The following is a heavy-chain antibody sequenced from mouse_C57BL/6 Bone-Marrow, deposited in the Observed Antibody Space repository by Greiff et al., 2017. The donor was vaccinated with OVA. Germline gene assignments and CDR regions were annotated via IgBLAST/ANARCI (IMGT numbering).Heavy chain of an antibody. CDR1: GFNIKDDY. V-gene: IGHV14-4*01. Sequence: EVQLQQSGAELVRPGASVKLSCTASGFNIKDDYMHWVKQRPEQGLEWIGRIDPANGDTEYAPKFQGKATITADTSSNTAYLQLSSLTSEDTAVYYCATVVADYWGQGTTLTVSS. CDR3: ATVVADY. D-gene: IGHD1-1*01. CDR2: IDPANGDT. J-gene: IGHJ2*01.